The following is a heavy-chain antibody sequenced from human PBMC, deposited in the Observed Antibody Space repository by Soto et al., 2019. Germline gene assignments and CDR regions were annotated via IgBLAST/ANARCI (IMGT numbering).Heavy chain of an antibody. V-gene: IGHV4-30-4*01. CDR2: IYYSGST. Sequence: SETLSLTCTVSGGSISSGDYYWSWIRQPPGKGLEWIGYIYYSGSTYYNPSLKSRVTISVDTSKNQFSLKLSSVTAADTAVYYCARETYDSSGKQGHWSKGTLVTXSS. CDR1: GGSISSGDYY. D-gene: IGHD3-22*01. CDR3: ARETYDSSGKQGH. J-gene: IGHJ4*02.